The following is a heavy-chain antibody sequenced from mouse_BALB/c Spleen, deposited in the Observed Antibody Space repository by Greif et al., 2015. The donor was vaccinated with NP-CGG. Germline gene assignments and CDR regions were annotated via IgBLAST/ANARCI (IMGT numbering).Heavy chain of an antibody. CDR3: ARYYRYPYYAMDY. D-gene: IGHD2-14*01. Sequence: VQLKHSGAELVKPGASVKLSCTASGFNIKDTYMHWVKQRPEQGLEWIGRIDPANGNTKYDPKFQGKATITADTSSNTAYLQLSSLTSEDTAVYYCARYYRYPYYAMDYWGQGTSVTVSS. J-gene: IGHJ4*01. V-gene: IGHV14-3*02. CDR2: IDPANGNT. CDR1: GFNIKDTY.